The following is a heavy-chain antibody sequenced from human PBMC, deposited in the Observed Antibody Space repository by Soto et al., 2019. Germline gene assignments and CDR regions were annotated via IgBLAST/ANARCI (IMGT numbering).Heavy chain of an antibody. CDR3: AHIPSYYQYNWFDP. CDR1: GFSLSTSGVG. Sequence: SGPTLVNPTQTLTLTCTFSGFSLSTSGVGVGWIRQPPGKALECLALIYWDDDKRYSPSLKSRLTVTKDTSKNQVVLTMINMDPMDTATYYCAHIPSYYQYNWFDPWGQGTLVTVSS. CDR2: IYWDDDK. D-gene: IGHD3-10*01. J-gene: IGHJ5*02. V-gene: IGHV2-5*02.